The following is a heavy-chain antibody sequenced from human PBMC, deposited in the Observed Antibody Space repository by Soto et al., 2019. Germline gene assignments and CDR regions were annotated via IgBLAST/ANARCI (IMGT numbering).Heavy chain of an antibody. CDR1: GITFNTYA. CDR3: ARSFSSNWYDYFNY. CDR2: ISGSGVNT. V-gene: IGHV3-23*01. J-gene: IGHJ4*02. D-gene: IGHD6-13*01. Sequence: PGGSLRLSCAASGITFNTYALSWVRQAPGKGLEGVSAISGSGVNTYYAEPVKGRFTISRDKSKDTLYLQMNSLRAEDTALYYCARSFSSNWYDYFNYWGQGSLVTVSS.